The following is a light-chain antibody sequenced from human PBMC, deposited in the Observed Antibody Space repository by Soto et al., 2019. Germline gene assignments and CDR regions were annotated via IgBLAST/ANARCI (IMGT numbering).Light chain of an antibody. V-gene: IGKV3-15*01. J-gene: IGKJ1*01. CDR1: QSIANN. CDR3: QQYNDWPPGT. CDR2: GAS. Sequence: EIVMTQPPASLSASPGERITLSCKASQSIANNLAWHQQKPGQAPRLLMYGASTRAADIPARFSGSGSGTEFSLTISSLQSEDFAIYYCQQYNDWPPGTCGQGTKVDIK.